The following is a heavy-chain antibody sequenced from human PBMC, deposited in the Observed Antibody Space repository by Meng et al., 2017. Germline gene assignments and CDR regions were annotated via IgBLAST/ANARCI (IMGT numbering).Heavy chain of an antibody. D-gene: IGHD5-12*01. J-gene: IGHJ4*02. V-gene: IGHV3-30*01. Sequence: SLKISCAASGFTFSSYAMHWVRQAPGKGLEWVAVISYDGSNKYYADSVKGRFTISRDNSKNTLYLQMNSLRAEDTAVYYCARDAVNSGYGQGVDYWGQGTLVTVSS. CDR2: ISYDGSNK. CDR3: ARDAVNSGYGQGVDY. CDR1: GFTFSSYA.